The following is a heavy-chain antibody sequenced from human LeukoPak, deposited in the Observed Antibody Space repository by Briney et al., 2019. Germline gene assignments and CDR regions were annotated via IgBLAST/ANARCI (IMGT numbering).Heavy chain of an antibody. Sequence: PGGSLRLSCAASGFTFSDYYMSWIRQAPGKGLEWVSYISSSGSTIYYADSVKGRFTISRDNAKNSLYLQMNSLRAEDTAVYYCARDVEAGDFWRGTAHDYWGQGTLVTVSS. J-gene: IGHJ4*02. V-gene: IGHV3-11*04. CDR3: ARDVEAGDFWRGTAHDY. D-gene: IGHD3-3*01. CDR2: ISSSGSTI. CDR1: GFTFSDYY.